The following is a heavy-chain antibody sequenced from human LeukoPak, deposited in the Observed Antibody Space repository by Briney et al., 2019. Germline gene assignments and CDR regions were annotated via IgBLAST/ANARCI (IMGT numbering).Heavy chain of an antibody. CDR1: GGSISSYY. CDR3: ASMVRGAPLFY. D-gene: IGHD3-10*01. Sequence: SETLSLTCTVSGGSISSYYWSWIRQPPGKGLEWIGYIYYSGSTNYNPSLKSRVTISVDTSKNQFSLKLSSVTAADTAVYYCASMVRGAPLFYWGQGTLVTVSS. V-gene: IGHV4-59*01. CDR2: IYYSGST. J-gene: IGHJ4*02.